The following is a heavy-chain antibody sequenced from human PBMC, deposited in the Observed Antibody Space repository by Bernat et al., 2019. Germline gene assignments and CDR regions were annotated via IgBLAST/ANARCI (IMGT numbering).Heavy chain of an antibody. V-gene: IGHV2-5*02. CDR3: AQTNGRWFRELGYDNYRDG. CDR1: GFSLSTSGVG. D-gene: IGHD3-10*01. CDR2: IYWDDDK. Sequence: QITLKESGPTLVKPTQTLTLTCTFSGFSLSTSGVGVGWIRQPPGKALEWLALIYWDDDKRYSPSLKSRLTITKDTSKNQVVLTMTNMDPVDTGTYYCAQTNGRWFRELGYDNYRDGGGKGTTVTVS. J-gene: IGHJ6*03.